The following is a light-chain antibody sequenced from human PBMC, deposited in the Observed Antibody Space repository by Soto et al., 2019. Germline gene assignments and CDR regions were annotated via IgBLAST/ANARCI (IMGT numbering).Light chain of an antibody. V-gene: IGKV1-33*01. CDR1: QDISNY. J-gene: IGKJ3*01. CDR2: DAS. CDR3: QQYDNLPS. Sequence: DIQMTQSPSSLSASVGDRVTITCQASQDISNYLNWYQQKPGKAPKLLIYDASNLETGVPSRFSGSLSATYFTLAISRLQPEDIATYYCQQYDNLPSVGPGTKVDIK.